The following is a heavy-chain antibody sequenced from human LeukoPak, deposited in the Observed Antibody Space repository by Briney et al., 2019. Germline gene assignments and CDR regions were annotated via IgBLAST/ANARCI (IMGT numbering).Heavy chain of an antibody. Sequence: QPGGSLRLSCGGSGFTFSTYALSWVRQAPGKGLEWVSEISGSGISTYYADSVKGRFTVSRDNSKNTVFLQMNSLRVEDTAVFYCARGRRYGDLDYAKDVWGQGTTVTVSS. J-gene: IGHJ6*02. D-gene: IGHD4-17*01. V-gene: IGHV3-23*01. CDR1: GFTFSTYA. CDR3: ARGRRYGDLDYAKDV. CDR2: ISGSGIST.